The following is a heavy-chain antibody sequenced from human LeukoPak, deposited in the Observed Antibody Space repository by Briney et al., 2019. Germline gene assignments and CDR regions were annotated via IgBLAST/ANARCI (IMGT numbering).Heavy chain of an antibody. J-gene: IGHJ4*02. CDR2: VSSNGGST. D-gene: IGHD6-13*01. CDR3: ARSLPGTAAFDC. V-gene: IGHV3-64*01. Sequence: GGSLRLSCAASGFXFSNYGIHWVRQAPGKGLEYVSAVSSNGGSTYYANSVKGRFSISRDNSKNTLYLQMGSLRAEDMAVYYCARSLPGTAAFDCWGQGTLVTVSS. CDR1: GFXFSNYG.